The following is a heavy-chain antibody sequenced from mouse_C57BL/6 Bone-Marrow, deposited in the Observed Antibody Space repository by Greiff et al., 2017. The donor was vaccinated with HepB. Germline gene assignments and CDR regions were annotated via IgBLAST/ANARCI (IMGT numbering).Heavy chain of an antibody. Sequence: QVQLQQSGAELVRPGTSVKVSCKASGYAFTNYLIEWVKQRPGQGLEWIGVINPGSGGTNYNEKFKGKATLTADISSSTAYMQLSSLTSEDSAVYFCARSGDYGRGAWFAYWGQGTLVTVSA. V-gene: IGHV1-54*01. J-gene: IGHJ3*01. D-gene: IGHD2-4*01. CDR3: ARSGDYGRGAWFAY. CDR2: INPGSGGT. CDR1: GYAFTNYL.